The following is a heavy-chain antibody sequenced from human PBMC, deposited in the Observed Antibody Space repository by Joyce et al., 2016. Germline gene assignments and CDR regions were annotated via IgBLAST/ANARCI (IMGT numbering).Heavy chain of an antibody. D-gene: IGHD2/OR15-2a*01. J-gene: IGHJ3*02. CDR2: FSPIVGVA. V-gene: IGHV1-69*04. CDR1: GRNFYEYT. CDR3: TRGRIEYSKTFNAYDI. Sequence: VQLVQSGAEVKKPGSSVKVSCKVSGRNFYEYTITWVRQAPGQGREWKGRFSPIVGVAKYERKFRGRVALTADKSTATAYLELNSLRLDDTAMFFCTRGRIEYSKTFNAYDIWGQGTMVTVSS.